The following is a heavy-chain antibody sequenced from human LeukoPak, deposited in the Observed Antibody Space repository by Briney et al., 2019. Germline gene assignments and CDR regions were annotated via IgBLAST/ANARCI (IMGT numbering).Heavy chain of an antibody. D-gene: IGHD5-18*01. CDR3: ARDSRSRKSYGLDS. CDR1: GGSFSGYY. CDR2: IYYSGTT. V-gene: IGHV4-34*11. J-gene: IGHJ4*02. Sequence: SETLSLTCAVYGGSFSGYYWTWIRQPPGKGLEWIGYIYYSGTTNYNPSLKGRVTLSVDTSKNQFSLNLTSMTAADTAIYYCARDSRSRKSYGLDSWGRGTLVTVSS.